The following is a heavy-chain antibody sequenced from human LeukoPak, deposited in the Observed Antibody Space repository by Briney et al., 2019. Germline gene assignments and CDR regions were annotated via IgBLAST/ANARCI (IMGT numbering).Heavy chain of an antibody. J-gene: IGHJ5*02. CDR1: GGSFSGYY. V-gene: IGHV4-31*11. CDR3: ARHNDFWSGYSYENWFDP. CDR2: IYYSGST. Sequence: PSETLSLTCAVCGGSFSGYYWSWIRQHPGQGLEWIGYIYYSGSTYYNPSLKSRVTISVDTSKNQFSLKLSSVTAADTAVYYCARHNDFWSGYSYENWFDPWGQGTLVTVSS. D-gene: IGHD3-3*01.